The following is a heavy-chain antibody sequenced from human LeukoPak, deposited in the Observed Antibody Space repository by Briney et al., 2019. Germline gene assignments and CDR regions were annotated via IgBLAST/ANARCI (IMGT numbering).Heavy chain of an antibody. J-gene: IGHJ4*02. CDR3: ARSLDASWLQCPEF. CDR1: GYTFTRYG. D-gene: IGHD5-24*01. V-gene: IGHV1-18*01. Sequence: ASVKVSCKPSGYTFTRYGITWVRQAPGQGLEWMGWISTYNGNTNYAQKLQGRVTMTTDTSTSTAYMELRSLRYDDTAVYYCARSLDASWLQCPEFWGQETLVTVSP. CDR2: ISTYNGNT.